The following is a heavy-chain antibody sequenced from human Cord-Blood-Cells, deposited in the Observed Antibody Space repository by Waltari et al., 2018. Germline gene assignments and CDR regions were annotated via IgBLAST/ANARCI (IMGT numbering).Heavy chain of an antibody. CDR1: GYTFTGYY. CDR2: INPNSGGT. Sequence: QVQLVQSGAEVKKHGASVKVSCKASGYTFTGYYIHWVRQAPGQGLEWMGWINPNSGGTNYAQKFQGRVTMTRDTSISTAYMELSRLRSDDTAVYYCARGLGIAAAGTAFDIWGQGTMVTVSS. CDR3: ARGLGIAAAGTAFDI. J-gene: IGHJ3*02. V-gene: IGHV1-2*02. D-gene: IGHD6-13*01.